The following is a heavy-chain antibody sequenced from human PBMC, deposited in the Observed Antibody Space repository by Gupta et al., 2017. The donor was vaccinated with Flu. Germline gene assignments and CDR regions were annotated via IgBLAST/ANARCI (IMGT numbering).Heavy chain of an antibody. D-gene: IGHD3-10*01. V-gene: IGHV3-23*01. Sequence: EVQLLESGGGLVQPGGSLRLSCAASGFTFSSYAMSWVRQAPGKGLEWVSAIRGSGGSTYYADSGKGRFTISRDNSKNTLYLQMNSLRAEDTAVYYCAKDLGPYGSGSYFQHWGQGTLVTVSS. CDR3: AKDLGPYGSGSYFQH. CDR1: GFTFSSYA. J-gene: IGHJ1*01. CDR2: IRGSGGST.